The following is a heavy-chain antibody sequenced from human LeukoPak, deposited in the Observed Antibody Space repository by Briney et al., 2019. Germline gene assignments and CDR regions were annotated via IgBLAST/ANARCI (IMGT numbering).Heavy chain of an antibody. Sequence: GRSLRPSCAASGFTFDDYAMHWVRQAPGKGLEWVSGISWNSGSIGYADSVKGRFTISRDNAKNSLYLQMNSLRAEDTALYYCAKDIMAAADYYYYGMDVWGQGTTVTVSS. CDR2: ISWNSGSI. CDR1: GFTFDDYA. V-gene: IGHV3-9*01. D-gene: IGHD6-13*01. J-gene: IGHJ6*02. CDR3: AKDIMAAADYYYYGMDV.